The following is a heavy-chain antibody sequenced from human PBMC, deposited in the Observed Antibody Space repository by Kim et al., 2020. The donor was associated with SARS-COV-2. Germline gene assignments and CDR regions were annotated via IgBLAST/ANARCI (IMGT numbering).Heavy chain of an antibody. V-gene: IGHV1-24*01. J-gene: IGHJ4*02. CDR3: ATGLSANDYGDLDY. D-gene: IGHD4-17*01. Sequence: AQKFQGRVTMTEDTSTDTAYMELSSLRSEDTAVYYCATGLSANDYGDLDYWGQGTLVTVSS.